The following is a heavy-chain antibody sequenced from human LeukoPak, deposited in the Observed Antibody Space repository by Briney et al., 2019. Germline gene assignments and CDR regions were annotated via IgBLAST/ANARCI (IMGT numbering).Heavy chain of an antibody. Sequence: GGSLRLSCAASGFTFSSYGMSWVRQAPGKGLEWVSAISGSGGSTYYADAVKGGFTISRDNSKSTLYLQMNSLGDADTAVYYCAKRLYYYDSSGYFGLFDYWRQGTLVTVSS. J-gene: IGHJ4*02. CDR3: AKRLYYYDSSGYFGLFDY. CDR2: ISGSGGST. D-gene: IGHD3-22*01. V-gene: IGHV3-23*01. CDR1: GFTFSSYG.